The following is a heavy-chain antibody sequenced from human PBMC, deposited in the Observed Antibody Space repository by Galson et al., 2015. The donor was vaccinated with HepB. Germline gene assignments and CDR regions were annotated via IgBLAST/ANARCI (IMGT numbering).Heavy chain of an antibody. J-gene: IGHJ6*02. CDR3: ARVIIWFGDPYGMDV. CDR1: GYSISSGGYC. D-gene: IGHD3-10*01. Sequence: TLSLTCTVSGYSISSGGYCWSWIRQPAGKGLEWIGHIYITERTNYNPSLNGRVTLSVDTSKNQFSLNLNSLTAADTAVYYCARVIIWFGDPYGMDVWGQGTTVTVSS. V-gene: IGHV4-61*09. CDR2: IYITERT.